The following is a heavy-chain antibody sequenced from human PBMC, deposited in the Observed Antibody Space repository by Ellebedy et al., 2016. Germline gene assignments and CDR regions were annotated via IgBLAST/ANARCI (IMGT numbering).Heavy chain of an antibody. V-gene: IGHV3-7*01. CDR2: IKQDGSEK. CDR1: GFTFSSYW. CDR3: ARRYIVVVPAYWYFDL. J-gene: IGHJ2*01. D-gene: IGHD2-2*01. Sequence: GGSLRLSCAASGFTFSSYWMSWVRQAPGKGLEWVANIKQDGSEKYYVDSVKGRFTISRDNAKNSLYLQMNSLRAEDTAVYYCARRYIVVVPAYWYFDLWGRGTLVTVSS.